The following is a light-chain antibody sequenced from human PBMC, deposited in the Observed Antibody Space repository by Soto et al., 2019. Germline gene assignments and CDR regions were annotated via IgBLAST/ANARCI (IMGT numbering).Light chain of an antibody. CDR2: DAS. CDR1: QGISSA. V-gene: IGKV1D-13*01. CDR3: QQFNNYPWT. Sequence: AIQLTQSASSLSASVGDRVTITCRVSQGISSALAWYQQKPGKATKVLIYDASSLESGVPSRVSGSGSGTDSTLTTSSLQPEDFATYYCQQFNNYPWTFGQGTKVEIK. J-gene: IGKJ1*01.